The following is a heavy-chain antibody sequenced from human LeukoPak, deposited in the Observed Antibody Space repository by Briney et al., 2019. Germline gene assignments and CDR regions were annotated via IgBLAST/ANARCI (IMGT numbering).Heavy chain of an antibody. CDR2: MNPDTGDT. J-gene: IGHJ4*02. Sequence: GASVKVSRKASGYTFTSHDINWVRQATGQGLEWMGWMNPDTGDTGYAQKFQGRVTMTRDTSISTVYMELSSLRSEDTAVYYCARTGSGAPAASGDFDYWGQGTLVTVSS. CDR1: GYTFTSHD. V-gene: IGHV1-8*01. D-gene: IGHD2-2*01. CDR3: ARTGSGAPAASGDFDY.